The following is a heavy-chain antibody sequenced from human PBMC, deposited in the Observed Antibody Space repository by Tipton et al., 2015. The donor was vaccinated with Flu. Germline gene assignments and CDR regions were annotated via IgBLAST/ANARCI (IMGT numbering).Heavy chain of an antibody. CDR3: AREREDGDYADY. CDR2: IYPSGTT. V-gene: IGHV4-39*07. D-gene: IGHD4-17*01. CDR1: SGSIRSTNYF. J-gene: IGHJ4*02. Sequence: GLVKPSETLSLTCTVSSGSIRSTNYFCAWIRQPPGKRLELIGSIYPSGTTYYNPSLKSRVTISVDTSKSQFSLNLRSVTVADTAVYYCAREREDGDYADYWGQGTLVTVSS.